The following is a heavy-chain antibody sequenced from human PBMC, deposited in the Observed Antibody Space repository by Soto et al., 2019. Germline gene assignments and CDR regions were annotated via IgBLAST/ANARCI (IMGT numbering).Heavy chain of an antibody. CDR2: IIPIFGTA. CDR1: GGTFSSYA. V-gene: IGHV1-69*12. Sequence: QVQLVQSGAEVKKRGSSVKVSCKASGGTFSSYAISWVRQAPGQGLEWMGGIIPIFGTADYAQNFQGRVTSTADXSXSXXYLELSSLRSEDTAVYYCASHWGQTKRYYYYGMDVWGQGTTVTVSS. D-gene: IGHD7-27*01. CDR3: ASHWGQTKRYYYYGMDV. J-gene: IGHJ6*02.